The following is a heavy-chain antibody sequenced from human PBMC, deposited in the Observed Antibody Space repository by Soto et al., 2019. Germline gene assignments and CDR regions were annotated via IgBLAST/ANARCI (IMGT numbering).Heavy chain of an antibody. Sequence: EVQLMESGGGLVQPGGSLRLSCAASGFTFSSYAMSWVRQAPGKGLEWVSVITGSGSTTYYADSVKGRFPISRDNPKNPLYLQMNILRAEDTAVYYCARRGGALGYWGQGTLVTVSS. CDR1: GFTFSSYA. J-gene: IGHJ4*02. CDR2: ITGSGSTT. V-gene: IGHV3-23*01. CDR3: ARRGGALGY. D-gene: IGHD3-16*01.